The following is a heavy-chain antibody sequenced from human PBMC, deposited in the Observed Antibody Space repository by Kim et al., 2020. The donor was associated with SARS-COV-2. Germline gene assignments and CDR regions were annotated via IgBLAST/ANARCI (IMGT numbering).Heavy chain of an antibody. CDR1: GGSFSGYY. Sequence: SETLSLTCAVYGGSFSGYYWSWIRQPPGKGLEWIGEINHSGSTNYNPSLKSRVTISVDTSKNQFSLKLSSVTAADTAVYYCARLPLDPWGQGTLVTVSS. J-gene: IGHJ5*02. V-gene: IGHV4-34*01. CDR3: ARLPLDP. CDR2: INHSGST.